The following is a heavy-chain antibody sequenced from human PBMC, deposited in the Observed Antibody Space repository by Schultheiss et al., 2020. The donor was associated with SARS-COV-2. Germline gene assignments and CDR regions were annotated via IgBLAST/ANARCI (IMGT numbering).Heavy chain of an antibody. CDR2: INSDGSST. D-gene: IGHD3-10*01. CDR1: GFTFRNYW. Sequence: GGSLRLSCAASGFTFRNYWMHWVRQIPGKGLVWVSRINSDGSSTSYADSVKGRFTISRDNAKNSLYLQMNSLRAEDTAVYYCARSPTSGYYQIYGYYFDFWGPGTLVTVSS. J-gene: IGHJ4*02. CDR3: ARSPTSGYYQIYGYYFDF. V-gene: IGHV3-74*01.